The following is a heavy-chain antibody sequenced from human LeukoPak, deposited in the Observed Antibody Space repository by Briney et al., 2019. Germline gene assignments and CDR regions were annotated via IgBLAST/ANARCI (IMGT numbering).Heavy chain of an antibody. Sequence: GGSLRLSCAASGFTFYDFGMSWVRQVPGKGLEWVSFINWNGDSRGYVDSVKGRFTVSRDKATTSLYLEMNSLRDEDTAFFYWARAGNSMSGTAMDAFDIWSQGTLVTVSS. CDR1: GFTFYDFG. V-gene: IGHV3-20*04. CDR3: ARAGNSMSGTAMDAFDI. J-gene: IGHJ3*02. D-gene: IGHD1-1*01. CDR2: INWNGDSR.